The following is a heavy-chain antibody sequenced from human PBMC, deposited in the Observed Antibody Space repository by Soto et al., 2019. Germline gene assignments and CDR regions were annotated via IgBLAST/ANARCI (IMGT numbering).Heavy chain of an antibody. CDR2: IIPIFGTA. V-gene: IGHV1-69*06. CDR3: ARDYGSGWSGDYYYGMGV. Sequence: SVKVSCKASGGTFSSYAISWVRQAPGQGLEWMGGIIPIFGTANYAQKFQGRVTITADKSTSTAYMELSSLRSEDTAVYYCARDYGSGWSGDYYYGMGVWGQGTTVTVSS. CDR1: GGTFSSYA. D-gene: IGHD3-10*01. J-gene: IGHJ6*02.